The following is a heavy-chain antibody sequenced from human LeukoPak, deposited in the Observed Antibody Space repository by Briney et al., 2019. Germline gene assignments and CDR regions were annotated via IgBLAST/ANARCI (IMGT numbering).Heavy chain of an antibody. CDR3: ARDLLGYCSGGSCYPTDY. CDR1: GFTFSDYY. Sequence: GGSLRLSCAASGFTFSDYYMSWIRQAPGKGLEWVSYISSSGSTIYYADSVKGRFTISRDDAKNSLYLQMNSLRAEDTAVYYCARDLLGYCSGGSCYPTDYWGQGTLVTVSS. V-gene: IGHV3-11*01. CDR2: ISSSGSTI. D-gene: IGHD2-15*01. J-gene: IGHJ4*02.